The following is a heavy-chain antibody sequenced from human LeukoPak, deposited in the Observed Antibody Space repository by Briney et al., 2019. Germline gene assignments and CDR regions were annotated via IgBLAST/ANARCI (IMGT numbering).Heavy chain of an antibody. CDR1: GGSISSSNYY. V-gene: IGHV4-39*07. J-gene: IGHJ4*02. CDR2: IYYSGSA. CDR3: ARLGYCSSTSCYTSFDY. D-gene: IGHD2-2*02. Sequence: SETLSLTCTVSGGSISSSNYYWGWIRQPPGKGLEWLGSIYYSGSAYYNPSLKSRVTISVDTSKNQFSLKLSSVTAADTAVYYCARLGYCSSTSCYTSFDYWGQGTLVTVSS.